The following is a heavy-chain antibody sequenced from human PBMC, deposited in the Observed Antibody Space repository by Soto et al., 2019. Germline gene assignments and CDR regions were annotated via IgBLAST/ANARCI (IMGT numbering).Heavy chain of an antibody. Sequence: EVQLVESGGGLVQPGRSVRLSCAASGFTFDDYGMHWVRQAPGKGLEWVSGISWNSGSIGYADSVKGRFNISRDNAKNSLYLQMNNLRPEDTAFYFCAKVSTTHTFGPLDPWGQGTLVTVSS. CDR1: GFTFDDYG. J-gene: IGHJ5*02. CDR2: ISWNSGSI. D-gene: IGHD1-1*01. V-gene: IGHV3-9*01. CDR3: AKVSTTHTFGPLDP.